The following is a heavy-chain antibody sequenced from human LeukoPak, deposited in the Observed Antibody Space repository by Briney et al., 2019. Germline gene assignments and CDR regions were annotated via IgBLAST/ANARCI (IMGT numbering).Heavy chain of an antibody. V-gene: IGHV3-9*01. CDR2: ISWNSGSI. Sequence: PGRSLRLSCAASGFTFDDYAMHWVRQAPGKGLGWVSGISWNSGSIGYADSVKGRFTISRDNAKNSLYLQMNSLRAEDTALYYCAKLSSRGEYYYYYGMDVWGQGTTVTVSS. CDR1: GFTFDDYA. CDR3: AKLSSRGEYYYYYGMDV. J-gene: IGHJ6*02. D-gene: IGHD3-10*01.